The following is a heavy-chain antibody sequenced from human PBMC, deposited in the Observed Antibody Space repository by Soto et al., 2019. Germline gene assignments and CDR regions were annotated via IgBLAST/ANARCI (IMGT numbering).Heavy chain of an antibody. CDR1: GFTFSSYG. D-gene: IGHD3-3*01. V-gene: IGHV3-30*18. CDR3: AKDLLERLFYGYFGMDV. CDR2: ISYDGSDK. Sequence: QVQLVESGGGVVQPGRSLRLSCAASGFTFSSYGMHWVRQAPGKGLEWVAVISYDGSDKYYADSVKGRFTISRDNSKNTLYLQMNSLRAEDTAVYHCAKDLLERLFYGYFGMDVWGQGTTVTVSS. J-gene: IGHJ6*02.